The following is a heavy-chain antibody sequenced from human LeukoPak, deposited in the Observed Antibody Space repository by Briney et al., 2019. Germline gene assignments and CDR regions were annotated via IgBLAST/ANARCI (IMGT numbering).Heavy chain of an antibody. CDR2: IIPIFGTA. CDR3: ASHIVATITDYFDY. J-gene: IGHJ4*02. CDR1: GYTFTSYY. D-gene: IGHD5-12*01. V-gene: IGHV1-69*05. Sequence: SVKVSCKASGYTFTSYYMHWVRQAPGQGLEWMGGIIPIFGTANYAQKFQGRVTITTDESTSTAYMELSSLRSEDTAVYYCASHIVATITDYFDYWGQGTLVTVSS.